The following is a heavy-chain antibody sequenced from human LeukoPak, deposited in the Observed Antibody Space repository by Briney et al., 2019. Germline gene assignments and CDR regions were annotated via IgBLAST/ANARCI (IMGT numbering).Heavy chain of an antibody. CDR2: INTNTGNP. CDR1: GYTFTSYA. V-gene: IGHV7-4-1*02. CDR3: ARDHMGDTYYDSSGYPNALAGFDP. J-gene: IGHJ5*02. Sequence: GASVKVSCKASGYTFTSYAMNWVRQAPGQGLEWMGWINTNTGNPTYAQGFTGRFVFSLDTSVSTAYLQISSLKAEDTAVYYCARDHMGDTYYDSSGYPNALAGFDPWGQGTLVTVSS. D-gene: IGHD3-22*01.